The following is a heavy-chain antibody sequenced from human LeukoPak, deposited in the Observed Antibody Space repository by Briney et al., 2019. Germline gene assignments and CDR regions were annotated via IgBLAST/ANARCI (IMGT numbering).Heavy chain of an antibody. V-gene: IGHV4-39*01. CDR3: ASRSALIAVAGRRTYYFDY. Sequence: SETLSLTCTVSGGSISSSSYYWGWIRQPPGKGLEWIGSIYYSGSTYYNPSLKSRVTISVDTSKNQFSLKLSSVAAADTAVYYCASRSALIAVAGRRTYYFDYWGQGTLVTVSS. CDR1: GGSISSSSYY. J-gene: IGHJ4*02. CDR2: IYYSGST. D-gene: IGHD6-19*01.